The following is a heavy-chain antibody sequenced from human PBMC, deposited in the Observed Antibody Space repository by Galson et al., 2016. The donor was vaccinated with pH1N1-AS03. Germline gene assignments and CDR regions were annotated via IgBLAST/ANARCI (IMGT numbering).Heavy chain of an antibody. D-gene: IGHD5-18*01. J-gene: IGHJ6*04. Sequence: SLRLSCAAFGFILRNYDMHWVRQARGKGLEWVAIAATGDTNYGGSVKGRFTISREDAKNSLYLQMNSLRAEDTAVYYCAVWGYISNTHGMDVWGKGTTVTVSS. V-gene: IGHV3-13*01. CDR1: GFILRNYD. CDR3: AVWGYISNTHGMDV. CDR2: IAATGDT.